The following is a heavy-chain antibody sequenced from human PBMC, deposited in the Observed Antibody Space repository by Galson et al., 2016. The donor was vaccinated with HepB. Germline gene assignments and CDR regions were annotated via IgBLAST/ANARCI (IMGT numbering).Heavy chain of an antibody. J-gene: IGHJ5*02. CDR2: IYHTGTS. CDR1: GASISDSTW. Sequence: SETLSLTCAISGASISDSTWWTWVRHVPGKGLEWTGEIYHTGTSNNNPFLSSRFTLSVDKSRNQFSLNLTSVTAADTAVYYCARAAIIPGASMVFDPWGQGILVTVSS. D-gene: IGHD2-2*01. CDR3: ARAAIIPGASMVFDP. V-gene: IGHV4-4*02.